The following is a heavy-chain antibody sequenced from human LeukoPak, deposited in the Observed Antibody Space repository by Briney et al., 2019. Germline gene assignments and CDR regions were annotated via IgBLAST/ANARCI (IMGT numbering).Heavy chain of an antibody. Sequence: ASVKVSCKASGYTFTSYGISWVRQAPGQGLEWMGWISAYNGNTNYAQKLQGRVTMTTDTSTSTAYMELRSLRSDDTAVYYCARSVIIVVVPAALDYWGQRTLVTVSS. CDR1: GYTFTSYG. J-gene: IGHJ4*02. CDR3: ARSVIIVVVPAALDY. V-gene: IGHV1-18*01. D-gene: IGHD2-2*01. CDR2: ISAYNGNT.